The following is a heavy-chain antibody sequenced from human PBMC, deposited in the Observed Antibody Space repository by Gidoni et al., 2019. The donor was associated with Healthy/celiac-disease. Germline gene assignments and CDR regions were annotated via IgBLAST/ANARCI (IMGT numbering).Heavy chain of an antibody. J-gene: IGHJ3*02. Sequence: QVQLQQWGAGLLKPSETLSLTCAVYGGSFSGYYWSWIRQPPGKGLEWIGEINHSGSTNYNPSLKSRVTISVDTSKNQFSLKLSSVTAADTAVYYCARVPLFTSDDAFDIWGQGTMVTVSS. D-gene: IGHD3-10*01. CDR3: ARVPLFTSDDAFDI. CDR1: GGSFSGYY. V-gene: IGHV4-34*01. CDR2: INHSGST.